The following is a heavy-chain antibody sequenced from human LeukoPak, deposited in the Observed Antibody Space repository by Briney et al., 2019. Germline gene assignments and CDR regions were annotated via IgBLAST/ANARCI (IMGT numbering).Heavy chain of an antibody. J-gene: IGHJ4*02. V-gene: IGHV3-11*01. CDR2: ISSRGSAI. D-gene: IGHD6-19*01. CDR1: GFPFSDYY. CDR3: ARYPQGLAVAGAYFDS. Sequence: PGGSLRLSCAASGFPFSDYYMSWIRQAPGKGLEWVSYISSRGSAIYYADSVKGRFTISRDNAKNSLFLQMNSLRAEDTAVYYCARYPQGLAVAGAYFDSWGQGTLLTVSS.